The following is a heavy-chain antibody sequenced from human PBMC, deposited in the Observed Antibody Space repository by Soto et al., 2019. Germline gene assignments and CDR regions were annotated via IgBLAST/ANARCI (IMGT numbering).Heavy chain of an antibody. D-gene: IGHD3-10*01. V-gene: IGHV3-15*07. CDR1: GFTFSNAW. Sequence: GGSLRLSCAASGFTFSNAWMNWVRQAPGKGLEWVGRIKSKTDGGTTDYAAPVKGRFTISRDDSKNTLYLQMNSLKTEDTAVYYCTTGPELWFGELPVDYWGQGTLVTVSS. CDR2: IKSKTDGGTT. J-gene: IGHJ4*02. CDR3: TTGPELWFGELPVDY.